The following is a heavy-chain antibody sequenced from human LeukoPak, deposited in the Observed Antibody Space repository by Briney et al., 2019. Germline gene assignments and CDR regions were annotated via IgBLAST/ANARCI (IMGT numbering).Heavy chain of an antibody. D-gene: IGHD3-10*01. V-gene: IGHV1-69*13. CDR1: GGTFSSYA. Sequence: ASVKVSCKASGGTFSSYAISWVRQAPGQGLEWMGGIIPIFGTANYAQKFQGRVTITADESTSTAYMELSSLRSEDTAVYYCARRGLWFGESHAFDIWGQGTMVTVSS. CDR3: ARRGLWFGESHAFDI. CDR2: IIPIFGTA. J-gene: IGHJ3*02.